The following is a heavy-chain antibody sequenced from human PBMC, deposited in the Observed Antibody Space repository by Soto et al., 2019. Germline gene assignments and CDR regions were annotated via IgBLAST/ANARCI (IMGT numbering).Heavy chain of an antibody. CDR2: ISSSSSTI. CDR3: ARPTYYYDSSGPPAY. Sequence: GGSLRLSCAAAGVTFSTYSVNWVRQAPGKGLEWVSYISSSSSTIFYTDSVKGRFTVSRDNAKNSLYLQMNSLRAEDTAVYYGARPTYYYDSSGPPAYWGQGTLVTVSS. J-gene: IGHJ4*02. CDR1: GVTFSTYS. D-gene: IGHD3-22*01. V-gene: IGHV3-48*01.